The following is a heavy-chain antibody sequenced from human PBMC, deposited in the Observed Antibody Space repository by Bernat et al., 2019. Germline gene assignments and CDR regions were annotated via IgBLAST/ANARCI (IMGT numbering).Heavy chain of an antibody. Sequence: QLQLQESCPGLVKPSETLSLTCTVSFCSISSSSYYWGWIRQPPGKGLEWIGSIYYSCSTYYNPSLKSRVTISVDTSKNQFSLKLSSVTAADTAVYYCARHSFDILTGYLFDYWGQGTLVTVSS. CDR1: FCSISSSSYY. CDR2: IYYSCST. D-gene: IGHD3-9*01. CDR3: ARHSFDILTGYLFDY. V-gene: IGHV4-39*01. J-gene: IGHJ4*02.